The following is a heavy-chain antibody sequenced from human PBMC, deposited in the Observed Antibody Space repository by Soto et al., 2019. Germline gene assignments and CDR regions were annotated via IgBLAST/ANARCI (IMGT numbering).Heavy chain of an antibody. CDR3: VRGAGSPFPLDY. Sequence: PGGSLRLSCAASGFTVSSNYMSWVRQAPGKGLEWVSVIYAGGNIHYADSVEGRFTISRDNSNNMLYLQMNSLRAEDTAVYYCVRGAGSPFPLDYWGQGTLVTVSS. CDR2: IYAGGNI. J-gene: IGHJ4*02. V-gene: IGHV3-66*01. CDR1: GFTVSSNY. D-gene: IGHD1-26*01.